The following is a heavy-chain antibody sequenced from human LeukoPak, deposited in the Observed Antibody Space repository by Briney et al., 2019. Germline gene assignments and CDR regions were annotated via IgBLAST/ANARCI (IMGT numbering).Heavy chain of an antibody. J-gene: IGHJ4*02. V-gene: IGHV3-23*01. D-gene: IGHD3-16*01. Sequence: GGSLRLSCGVSGITLSNYAMSWVRQAPGKGLEWVAGLSGSAGGTPYADSVKGRFPISRDNSKNTLFLQMDRLRAEDTAVYYCARPSWGRAVPPYYFDYWGQGTLVTVSS. CDR3: ARPSWGRAVPPYYFDY. CDR2: LSGSAGGT. CDR1: GITLSNYA.